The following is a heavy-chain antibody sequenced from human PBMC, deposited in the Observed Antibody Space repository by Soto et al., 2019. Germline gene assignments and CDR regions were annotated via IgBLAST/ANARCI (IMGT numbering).Heavy chain of an antibody. D-gene: IGHD5-18*01. CDR1: GFTFNNVW. CDR2: IKSKSDGGTP. J-gene: IGHJ4*02. CDR3: TTLHSYGLDY. V-gene: IGHV3-15*01. Sequence: EVRLVESGGGLVKPGGSLRLSRAASGFTFNNVWMSWVRQAPGKGLEWVGHIKSKSDGGTPDYAAPVKGRFNISRDDSQNTLFVQMHSLKTEDTAVYYCTTLHSYGLDYWGQGALVTVSS.